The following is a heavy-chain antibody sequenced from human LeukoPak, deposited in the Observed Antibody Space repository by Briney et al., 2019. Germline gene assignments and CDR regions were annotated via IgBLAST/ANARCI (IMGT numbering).Heavy chain of an antibody. CDR3: AKESVRGVIITRNYYYGMDV. D-gene: IGHD3-10*01. CDR1: GLTFSYYA. Sequence: GGSLRLSCVASGLTFSYYAMNWVRQAPGKGLEWIAAVGGTDGNTYYAGSVKGRFTISRDNSKNTLYLQMNSLRAEDTAVYYCAKESVRGVIITRNYYYGMDVWGQGTTVTVSS. V-gene: IGHV3-23*01. J-gene: IGHJ6*02. CDR2: VGGTDGNT.